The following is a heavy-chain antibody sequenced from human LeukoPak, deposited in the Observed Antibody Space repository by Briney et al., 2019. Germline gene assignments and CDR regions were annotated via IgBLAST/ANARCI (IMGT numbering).Heavy chain of an antibody. J-gene: IGHJ4*02. V-gene: IGHV4-39*07. D-gene: IGHD6-13*01. CDR3: ARGATTAGLRFDF. Sequence: SETLSLTCTVSGDSISSSSYYWGWIRQPPGKGLEWIGSISYSGNSYYTPSLRSRVTISVDTSKNQFSLKLSSVTAADTAVYYCARGATTAGLRFDFWGQGTLVTVSS. CDR1: GDSISSSSYY. CDR2: ISYSGNS.